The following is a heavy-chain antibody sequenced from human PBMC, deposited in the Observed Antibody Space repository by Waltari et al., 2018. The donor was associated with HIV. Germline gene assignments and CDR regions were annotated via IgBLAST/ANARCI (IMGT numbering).Heavy chain of an antibody. Sequence: EVQLVESGGGLVKPGESLRVSCAASGFDFKKYWMSWFRQAAEKGLEWVGRIKSKQSGGTVDYAAPVKSRVTISRDDSKNMMYLKMDSLESEDTAVYYCTTGSSGAEDYWGQGTLVTVSS. D-gene: IGHD3-22*01. J-gene: IGHJ4*02. CDR3: TTGSSGAEDY. V-gene: IGHV3-15*01. CDR1: GFDFKKYW. CDR2: IKSKQSGGTV.